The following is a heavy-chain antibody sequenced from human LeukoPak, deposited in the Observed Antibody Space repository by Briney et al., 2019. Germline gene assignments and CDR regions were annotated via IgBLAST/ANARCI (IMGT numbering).Heavy chain of an antibody. D-gene: IGHD5-18*01. CDR3: AKLIRRGYSYGENDY. Sequence: GGSLRLSCAASGFTFSSYAMSWVRQAPGKGLEWVSAISGSAGSTYYADSVKGRFTISRDNSKNTLYLQMNSLRAEDTALYYCAKLIRRGYSYGENDYWGQGTLVTVSS. V-gene: IGHV3-23*01. CDR1: GFTFSSYA. J-gene: IGHJ4*02. CDR2: ISGSAGST.